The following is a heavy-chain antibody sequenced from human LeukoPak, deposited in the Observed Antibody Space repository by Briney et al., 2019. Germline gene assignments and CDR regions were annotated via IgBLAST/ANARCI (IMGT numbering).Heavy chain of an antibody. CDR1: GFTFDDYA. CDR2: ISWNSGSI. Sequence: GGSLRLSCAASGFTFDDYAMHWVRQAPGKGLEWVSGISWNSGSIGYADSVKGRFTISRDNAKNSLYLQMNSLRAEDKALYYCAKDTYHLWSGYYTSAFDIWGQGTMVTVSS. V-gene: IGHV3-9*01. CDR3: AKDTYHLWSGYYTSAFDI. J-gene: IGHJ3*02. D-gene: IGHD3-3*01.